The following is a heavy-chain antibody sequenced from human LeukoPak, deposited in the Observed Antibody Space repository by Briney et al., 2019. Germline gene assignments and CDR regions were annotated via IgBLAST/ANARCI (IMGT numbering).Heavy chain of an antibody. CDR3: ARAKGLLWFGIYYFDY. D-gene: IGHD3-10*01. Sequence: GGSLRLSCAASGFTFSDYYMSWIRQAPGKGLEWVSYISSSSSYINYADSVKGRFTISRDNAKNSLYLQMNSLRAEDTAVYYCARAKGLLWFGIYYFDYWGQGTPVTVSS. J-gene: IGHJ4*02. CDR1: GFTFSDYY. V-gene: IGHV3-11*06. CDR2: ISSSSSYI.